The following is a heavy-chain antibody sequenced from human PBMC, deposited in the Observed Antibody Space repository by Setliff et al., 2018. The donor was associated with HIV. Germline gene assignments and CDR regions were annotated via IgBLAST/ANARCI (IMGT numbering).Heavy chain of an antibody. CDR1: GYIFSNYD. D-gene: IGHD3-22*01. CDR3: ARPIHSLGYDSSGWYYFDY. Sequence: ASVKVSCKASGYIFSNYDINWVRQAPGQGLEWLGWMNPDTGSAGSAQRFQGRITLTRNSSINTAYMDLSSLRSEDTAVYYCARPIHSLGYDSSGWYYFDYWGQGTLVTVSS. V-gene: IGHV1-8*02. J-gene: IGHJ4*02. CDR2: MNPDTGSA.